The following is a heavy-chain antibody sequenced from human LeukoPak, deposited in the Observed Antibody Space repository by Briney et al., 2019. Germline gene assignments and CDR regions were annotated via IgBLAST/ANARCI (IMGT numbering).Heavy chain of an antibody. CDR2: ISGSGGST. CDR3: AKGTMTAAKGYYYYGMDV. Sequence: GGSLRLSCAASGFTFSSYAVSWVRQAPGKGLEWVSAISGSGGSTYYADSVKGRFTISRDNSKNTLYLQMNSLRAEDTAVYYCAKGTMTAAKGYYYYGMDVWGQGTTVTVSS. CDR1: GFTFSSYA. V-gene: IGHV3-23*01. J-gene: IGHJ6*02. D-gene: IGHD2-2*01.